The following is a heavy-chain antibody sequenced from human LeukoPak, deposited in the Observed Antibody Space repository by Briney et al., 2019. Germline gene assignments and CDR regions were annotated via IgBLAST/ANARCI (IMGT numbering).Heavy chain of an antibody. V-gene: IGHV3-23*01. CDR3: AKDPRIAARPDYFDY. CDR1: GFTFSSYG. CDR2: ISHSGVST. J-gene: IGHJ4*02. D-gene: IGHD6-6*01. Sequence: PGGSLRLSCAASGFTFSSYGMSWVRQAPGKGLEWLSGISHSGVSTYYADSVQGRFTISRDNSKNTLSLQMNSLRVEDTAVYYCAKDPRIAARPDYFDYWGQGTLVTVSS.